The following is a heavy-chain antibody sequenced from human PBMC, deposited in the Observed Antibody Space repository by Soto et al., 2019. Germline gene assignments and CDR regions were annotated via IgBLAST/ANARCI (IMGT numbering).Heavy chain of an antibody. V-gene: IGHV1-18*01. J-gene: IGHJ4*02. D-gene: IGHD3-22*01. Sequence: ASVKVSCKASGYTFTSYGISWVRQAPGQGLEWMGWISAYNGNTNYAQKLQGRVTMTTDTSTSTAYMELRSLRSDDTAVYYCARVSSVWESYSSGLGYWGQGTLVTVSS. CDR3: ARVSSVWESYSSGLGY. CDR2: ISAYNGNT. CDR1: GYTFTSYG.